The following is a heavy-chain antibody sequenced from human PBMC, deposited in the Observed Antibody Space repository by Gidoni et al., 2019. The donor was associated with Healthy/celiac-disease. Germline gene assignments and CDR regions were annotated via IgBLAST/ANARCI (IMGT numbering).Heavy chain of an antibody. D-gene: IGHD1-1*01. CDR3: ARRERNWFDP. V-gene: IGHV4-59*08. CDR2: IYYRGST. J-gene: IGHJ5*02. CDR1: GGSLSSYY. Sequence: QVQLQESGPGLVKPSETLSLTCTVSGGSLSSYYWSWIRKPPGKGLEWIGYIYYRGSTNYNPSLKSLVTISVDTSKNQFSLKLSSVTAADTAVYYCARRERNWFDPWGQGTLVTVSS.